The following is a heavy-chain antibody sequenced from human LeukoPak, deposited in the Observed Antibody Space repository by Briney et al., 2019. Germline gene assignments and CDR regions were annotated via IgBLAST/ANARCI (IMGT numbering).Heavy chain of an antibody. V-gene: IGHV3-48*03. D-gene: IGHD5-18*01. CDR1: GFTFSSYE. Sequence: QPGGSLRLSCAASGFTFSSYEMNWVRQAPGKGLEWVSYISSSGSTIYYADSVKGRFTISRDNAKNSLYLQMNSLRAEDTAVYYCARDEDTAMDYAFDIWGQGTMVTVSS. J-gene: IGHJ3*02. CDR3: ARDEDTAMDYAFDI. CDR2: ISSSGSTI.